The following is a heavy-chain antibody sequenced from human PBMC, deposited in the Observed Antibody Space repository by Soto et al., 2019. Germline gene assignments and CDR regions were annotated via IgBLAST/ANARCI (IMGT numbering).Heavy chain of an antibody. CDR2: IYYSGTT. CDR1: GDSVSNDNYY. D-gene: IGHD3-16*01. J-gene: IGHJ4*02. V-gene: IGHV4-61*01. CDR3: ARSQRGRKYFTFDY. Sequence: SETLSLTCAVSGDSVSNDNYYWSWIRQPPGKGLEWIGYIYYSGTTNYNSYLKSRLSLSVDMSKNQFSLKLASVTAADTAVYFCARSQRGRKYFTFDYWGQGPLVTVSS.